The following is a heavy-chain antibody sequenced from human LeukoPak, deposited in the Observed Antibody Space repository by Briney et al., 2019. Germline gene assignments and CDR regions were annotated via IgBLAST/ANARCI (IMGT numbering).Heavy chain of an antibody. Sequence: SETLSLTCTVSGGSISSSSYYWGWIRQPPGKGLEWIGSIYYSGSTYYNPSLKSRVTISVDTSKNQFSLKLSSVTAADTAVYYCARELDGGGGLLSYWGQGTLVTASS. V-gene: IGHV4-39*07. CDR2: IYYSGST. D-gene: IGHD3-10*01. CDR1: GGSISSSSYY. CDR3: ARELDGGGGLLSY. J-gene: IGHJ4*02.